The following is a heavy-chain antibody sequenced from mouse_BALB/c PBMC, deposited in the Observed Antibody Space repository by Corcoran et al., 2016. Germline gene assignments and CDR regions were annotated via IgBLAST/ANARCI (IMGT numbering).Heavy chain of an antibody. CDR2: INTYTGEP. CDR3: ARADMSTNFDY. V-gene: IGHV9-3-1*01. Sequence: QIQLVQSGPELKKPGETVKISCKASGYTFTNYGMNWVKQAPGKGLKWMGWINTYTGEPTYADDFKGRFAFSLETSASTAYLQINNLKNEDTATYLCARADMSTNFDYWGQGTTLTVSS. D-gene: IGHD3-2*01. CDR1: GYTFTNYG. J-gene: IGHJ2*01.